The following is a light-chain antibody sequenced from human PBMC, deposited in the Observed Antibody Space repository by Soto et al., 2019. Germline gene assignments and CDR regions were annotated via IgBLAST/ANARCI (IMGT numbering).Light chain of an antibody. Sequence: SVSASERDRATITCRAGQSMSGWSAWYQQKPGKAPKLLIYAASSLQSGVPSRFSGSGSGTDFTLTISSLQPEDFATYYCQQSYSTPTFGQGTKVDIK. CDR1: QSMSGW. CDR3: QQSYSTPT. J-gene: IGKJ1*01. CDR2: AAS. V-gene: IGKV1-39*01.